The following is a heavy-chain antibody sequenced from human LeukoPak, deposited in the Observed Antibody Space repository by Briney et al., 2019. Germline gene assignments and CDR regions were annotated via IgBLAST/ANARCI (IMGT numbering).Heavy chain of an antibody. CDR3: ARRPRGILYYYYMDV. CDR1: GGSFSGYY. V-gene: IGHV4-34*01. Sequence: PSETLSLTCAVYGGSFSGYYWSWIRQPPGKGLEWIGEINHSGSTNYNPSLKSRVTILVDTSKNQFSLKLSSVTAADTVVYYCARRPRGILYYYYMDVWGKGTTVTVSS. D-gene: IGHD3-16*01. J-gene: IGHJ6*03. CDR2: INHSGST.